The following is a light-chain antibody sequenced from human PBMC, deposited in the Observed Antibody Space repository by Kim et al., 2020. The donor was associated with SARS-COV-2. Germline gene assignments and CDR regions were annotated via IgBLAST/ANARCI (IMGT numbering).Light chain of an antibody. CDR1: DSDIGSTY. CDR2: TKD. Sequence: GQRVTISCSGRDSDIGSTYVNWYQLLPGTAHKLLIHTKDRRPSGVPDRFSGSRSGTSASRAISGLRSEDEADYYCASRDDSLGAWVFGGGTQGTVL. J-gene: IGLJ3*02. V-gene: IGLV1-47*01. CDR3: ASRDDSLGAWV.